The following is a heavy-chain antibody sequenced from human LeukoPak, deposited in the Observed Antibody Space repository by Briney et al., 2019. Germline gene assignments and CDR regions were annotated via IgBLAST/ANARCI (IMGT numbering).Heavy chain of an antibody. J-gene: IGHJ5*02. CDR2: IYSSGST. CDR1: GGSISSGGYY. Sequence: SQTLSLTCTVSGGSISSGGYYWRWIRQHPGTGLEWIGYIYSSGSTYYNPSLQSRVTISVDMSKNQFSLRLNSVTAADTAVYYCARVVVAATYSPWGQGTLVTVSS. CDR3: ARVVVAATYSP. D-gene: IGHD2-15*01. V-gene: IGHV4-31*03.